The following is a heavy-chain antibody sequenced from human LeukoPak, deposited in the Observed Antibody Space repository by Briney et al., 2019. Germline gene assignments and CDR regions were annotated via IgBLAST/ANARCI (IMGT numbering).Heavy chain of an antibody. Sequence: PSETLSLTCTVSGGSISSGDYYWSWIRQPPGKGLEWIGYIYYSGTTYYNPSLKSRVTISVDTSKNQFSLKLTSVTAADTAVYFCARGPYGSGSYYWGQGTLVTVSS. CDR1: GGSISSGDYY. V-gene: IGHV4-30-4*01. CDR3: ARGPYGSGSYY. D-gene: IGHD3-10*01. J-gene: IGHJ4*02. CDR2: IYYSGTT.